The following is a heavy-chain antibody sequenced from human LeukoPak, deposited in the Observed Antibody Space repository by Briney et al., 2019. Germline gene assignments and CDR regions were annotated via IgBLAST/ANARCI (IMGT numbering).Heavy chain of an antibody. V-gene: IGHV3-30*04. J-gene: IGHJ6*03. Sequence: PGGSLRLSCAASGFTFSSYAMHWVRQAPGKGLEWVAVISYDGSNKYYADSVKGRFTISRDNSKNTLYLQMNSLRAEDTAVYYCARVGWDYDFWSGYYTDYYYMDVWGKGTTVTVSS. CDR3: ARVGWDYDFWSGYYTDYYYMDV. CDR1: GFTFSSYA. D-gene: IGHD3-3*01. CDR2: ISYDGSNK.